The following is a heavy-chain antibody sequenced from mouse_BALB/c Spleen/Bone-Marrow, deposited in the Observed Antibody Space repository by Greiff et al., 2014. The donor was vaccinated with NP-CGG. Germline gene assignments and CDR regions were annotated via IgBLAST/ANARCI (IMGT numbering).Heavy chain of an antibody. V-gene: IGHV3-8*02. J-gene: IGHJ4*01. CDR3: ARGGGSSYNYAMDY. CDR2: ISYSGST. Sequence: EVNVVESGPSLVKPSQTLSLTCSVTGDSITSGYWNWIRKFPGNKLEYMGYISYSGSTYYNPSLKSRISITRDTSKNQYYLQLNSVTTEDTATYYCARGGGSSYNYAMDYWGQGTSVTVSS. D-gene: IGHD1-1*01. CDR1: GDSITSGY.